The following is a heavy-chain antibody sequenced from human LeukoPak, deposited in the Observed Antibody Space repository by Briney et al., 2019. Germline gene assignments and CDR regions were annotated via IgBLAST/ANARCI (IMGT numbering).Heavy chain of an antibody. D-gene: IGHD5-24*01. Sequence: GGSLRLSCAASGFTFSDYYMSWIRQAPGKGLEWVSYISSSGSTIYYADSVKGRFTISRDNAKNSLYLQMNSLRTEDTALYYCAKEGYNYYFDYWGQGTLVTVSS. CDR3: AKEGYNYYFDY. CDR2: ISSSGSTI. CDR1: GFTFSDYY. V-gene: IGHV3-11*01. J-gene: IGHJ4*02.